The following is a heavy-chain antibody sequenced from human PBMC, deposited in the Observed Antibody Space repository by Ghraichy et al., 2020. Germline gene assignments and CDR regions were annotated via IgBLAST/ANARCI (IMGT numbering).Heavy chain of an antibody. V-gene: IGHV3-15*01. CDR3: TTDVTTVLWFGELFGSAY. J-gene: IGHJ4*02. CDR1: GFTFSNAW. Sequence: GGSLRLSCAASGFTFSNAWMSWVRQAPGKGLEWVGRIKSKTDGGTTDYAAPVKGRFTISRDDSKNTLYLQMNSLKTEDTAVYYCTTDVTTVLWFGELFGSAYWGQGTLVTVSS. D-gene: IGHD3-10*01. CDR2: IKSKTDGGTT.